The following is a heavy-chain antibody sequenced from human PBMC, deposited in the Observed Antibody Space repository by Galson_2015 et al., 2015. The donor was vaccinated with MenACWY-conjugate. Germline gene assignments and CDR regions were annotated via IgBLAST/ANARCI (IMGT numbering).Heavy chain of an antibody. J-gene: IGHJ4*02. D-gene: IGHD1-26*01. V-gene: IGHV3-7*03. Sequence: SLRLSCAASGFTLSSYWMSWAHQAPGKGLEWVASIKQDGNDKEYLDSVKGRFTISRDNARNSLYLQMNSLRAEDTAIYYCARGPRGQLPGVDFDYWGQGTLVTVSS. CDR1: GFTLSSYW. CDR3: ARGPRGQLPGVDFDY. CDR2: IKQDGNDK.